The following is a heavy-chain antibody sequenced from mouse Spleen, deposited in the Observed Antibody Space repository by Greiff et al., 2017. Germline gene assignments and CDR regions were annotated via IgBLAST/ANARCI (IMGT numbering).Heavy chain of an antibody. CDR3: ARDDYGSIYFDY. V-gene: IGHV7-3*02. CDR2: IRNKANGYTT. D-gene: IGHD1-1*01. CDR1: GFTFTDYY. Sequence: EVQLVESGGGLVQPGGSLRLSCATSGFTFTDYYMSWVRQPPGKALEWLGFIRNKANGYTTEYSASVKGRFTISRDNSQSILYLQMNTLRAEDSATYYCARDDYGSIYFDYWGQGTTLTVSS. J-gene: IGHJ2*01.